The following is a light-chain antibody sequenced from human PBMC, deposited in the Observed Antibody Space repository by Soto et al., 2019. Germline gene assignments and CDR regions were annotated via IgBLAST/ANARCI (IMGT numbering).Light chain of an antibody. CDR3: QQSYSTPIT. CDR1: QSVSNNY. CDR2: GAS. V-gene: IGKV3-20*01. J-gene: IGKJ5*01. Sequence: DIMLTQSPGTLSLSPGERAPLSCRASQSVSNNYLAWYQQKPGQAPRIIIFGASGRATGIPDRFSGSGSGTDFTLTISRLEPEDFATYSCQQSYSTPITFGQGTRLEIK.